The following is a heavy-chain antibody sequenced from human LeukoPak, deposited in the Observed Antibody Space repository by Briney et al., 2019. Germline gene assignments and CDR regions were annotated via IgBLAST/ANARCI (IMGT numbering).Heavy chain of an antibody. CDR3: ARDYESYEANAFDI. CDR1: GFTFSSYW. Sequence: GGSLRLSCAASGFTFSSYWMSWVRQAPGKGLEWVANIKQDGSEKYYVDSVKGRFTISRDNAKNSLYLQMNSLRAEDTAVYYCARDYESYEANAFDIWGQGTMVTVSS. J-gene: IGHJ3*02. D-gene: IGHD1-26*01. V-gene: IGHV3-7*01. CDR2: IKQDGSEK.